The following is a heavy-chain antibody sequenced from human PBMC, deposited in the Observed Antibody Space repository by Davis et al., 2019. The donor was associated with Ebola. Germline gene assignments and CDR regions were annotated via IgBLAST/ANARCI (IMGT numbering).Heavy chain of an antibody. J-gene: IGHJ6*02. CDR3: ARHGPKRLPLIALTRGGYYNGMDV. CDR2: IDPSDSYT. Sequence: PGGSLRLSCQGSGYSFTSYWISWVRQMPGKGLEWMGRIDPSDSYTNYSPSFQGHVTISADKSISTAYLQWSSLKASDTAMYYCARHGPKRLPLIALTRGGYYNGMDVWGQGTTVTVSS. CDR1: GYSFTSYW. V-gene: IGHV5-10-1*01. D-gene: IGHD1/OR15-1a*01.